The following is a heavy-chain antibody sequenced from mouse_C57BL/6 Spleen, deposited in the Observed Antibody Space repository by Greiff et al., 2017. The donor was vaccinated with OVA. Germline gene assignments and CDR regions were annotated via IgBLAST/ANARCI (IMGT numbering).Heavy chain of an antibody. CDR1: GYSITSGYD. D-gene: IGHD1-1*01. Sequence: EVKLQESGPGMVKPSQSLSLTCTVTGYSITSGYDWHWIRHFPGNKLEWMGYISYSGSTNYNPSLKSRISITHDTSKNHFFLKLNSVTTEDTATYYCARDSHGSSYWYFDVWGTGTTVTVSS. CDR3: ARDSHGSSYWYFDV. V-gene: IGHV3-1*01. J-gene: IGHJ1*03. CDR2: ISYSGST.